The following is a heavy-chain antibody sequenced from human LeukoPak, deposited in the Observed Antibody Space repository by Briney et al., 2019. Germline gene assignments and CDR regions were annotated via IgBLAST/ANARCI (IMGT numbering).Heavy chain of an antibody. D-gene: IGHD4-17*01. CDR3: GREEDGDYDIDY. CDR2: INPNSGGT. CDR1: GYTFTVYY. Sequence: ASVNVSRKSSGYTFTVYYMHWLRQAPGQGLELMGWINPNSGGTNYAQKSQGRVTMTRDTSISTAYMELSRLRSDDTAVYYCGREEDGDYDIDYWGQGPLVRVSS. J-gene: IGHJ4*02. V-gene: IGHV1-2*02.